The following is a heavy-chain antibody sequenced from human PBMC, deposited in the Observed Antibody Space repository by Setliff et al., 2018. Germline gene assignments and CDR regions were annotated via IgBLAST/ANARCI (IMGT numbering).Heavy chain of an antibody. D-gene: IGHD1-26*01. CDR1: GASFSDDY. V-gene: IGHV4-34*01. CDR3: ARDNTIVGATDY. J-gene: IGHJ4*02. Sequence: LSLTCTVYGASFSDDYWGWIRQTPGKGLEWIGSIYHSGSSYYNPSLRSRVTISVDTSKNQFSLILRSVNAADTAVYYCARDNTIVGATDYWGQGTLVTVSS. CDR2: IYHSGSS.